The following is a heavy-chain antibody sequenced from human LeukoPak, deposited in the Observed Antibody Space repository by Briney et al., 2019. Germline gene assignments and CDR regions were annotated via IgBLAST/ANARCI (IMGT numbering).Heavy chain of an antibody. Sequence: AGESLKISCKGSGYSFTSYWIGWVRQMPGKGLERMGIIYPGDSDTRYSPSFQGQVTISADKSISTAYLQWSSLKASDTAMYYCARRITIFGVVNSGFDYWGQGTLVTVSS. V-gene: IGHV5-51*01. D-gene: IGHD3-3*01. J-gene: IGHJ4*02. CDR1: GYSFTSYW. CDR3: ARRITIFGVVNSGFDY. CDR2: IYPGDSDT.